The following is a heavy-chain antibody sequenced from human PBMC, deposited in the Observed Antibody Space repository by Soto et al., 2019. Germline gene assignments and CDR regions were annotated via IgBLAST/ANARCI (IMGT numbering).Heavy chain of an antibody. D-gene: IGHD2-2*01. CDR2: ISAYNGNT. V-gene: IGHV1-18*01. Sequence: QVQLVQSGAEVKKPGASVNVSCKASGYTFTNYGFSWVRQAPGQRLEWMGWISAYNGNTNYAQKLQGRVTMTTDTTTGTAYKGVRSLRFDGTAVFYRAESFTSSQWLYGMDVWGQGTTVTVSS. J-gene: IGHJ6*02. CDR1: GYTFTNYG. CDR3: AESFTSSQWLYGMDV.